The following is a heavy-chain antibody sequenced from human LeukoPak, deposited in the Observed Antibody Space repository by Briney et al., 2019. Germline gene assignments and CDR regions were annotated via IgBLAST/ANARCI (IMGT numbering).Heavy chain of an antibody. CDR2: ISLGNSTM. V-gene: IGHV3-48*02. J-gene: IGHJ4*01. CDR3: ARAGNGRSFAY. CDR1: GFTFSSYT. D-gene: IGHD2-15*01. Sequence: PGGSLRLSCAASGFTFSSYTMSWARQVPGKGLEWISYISLGNSTMFYADSVKGRFTISRDNAKNSLYLQMNSLRDDDTAVYYCARAGNGRSFAYWGPATLVSVSS.